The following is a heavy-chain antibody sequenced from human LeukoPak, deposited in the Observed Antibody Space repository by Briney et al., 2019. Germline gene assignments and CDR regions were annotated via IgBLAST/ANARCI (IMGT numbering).Heavy chain of an antibody. J-gene: IGHJ4*02. D-gene: IGHD1-26*01. V-gene: IGHV3-74*01. Sequence: GGSLRLSCAASGFIFSFYCMHWVRQAPGKGPMWVSRICPDGTGISYADSVKARFTTSRDNAKNTVYLQMNSLREEDTAVYYCARAQWELPPDYWGQGTLVTVSS. CDR1: GFIFSFYC. CDR2: ICPDGTGI. CDR3: ARAQWELPPDY.